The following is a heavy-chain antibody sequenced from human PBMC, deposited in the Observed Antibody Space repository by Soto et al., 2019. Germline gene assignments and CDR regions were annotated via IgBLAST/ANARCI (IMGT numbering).Heavy chain of an antibody. CDR3: ARVGVVVVPAAMLDKSYGMDV. Sequence: LGESLKISCKGSGYSFTSYWIGWVRQMPGKGLEWMGIIYPGDSDTRYSPSFQGQVTISADKSISTAYLQWSSLKASDTAMYYCARVGVVVVPAAMLDKSYGMDVWGQGTTVTVSS. J-gene: IGHJ6*02. D-gene: IGHD2-2*01. CDR2: IYPGDSDT. V-gene: IGHV5-51*01. CDR1: GYSFTSYW.